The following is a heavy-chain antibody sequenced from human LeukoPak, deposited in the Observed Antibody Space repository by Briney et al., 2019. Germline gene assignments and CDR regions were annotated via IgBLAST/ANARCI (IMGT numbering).Heavy chain of an antibody. D-gene: IGHD6-19*01. V-gene: IGHV3-21*01. Sequence: GGSLRLSCAASGFTFNIYTMTWVRQAPGKGLEWVSSIGSSSRYIYYADSVKGRFTISRDNSKNTLYLQMNSLRAEDTAVYYCAKEPIAVAGYYYYGMDVWGQGTTVTVSS. CDR3: AKEPIAVAGYYYYGMDV. J-gene: IGHJ6*02. CDR1: GFTFNIYT. CDR2: IGSSSRYI.